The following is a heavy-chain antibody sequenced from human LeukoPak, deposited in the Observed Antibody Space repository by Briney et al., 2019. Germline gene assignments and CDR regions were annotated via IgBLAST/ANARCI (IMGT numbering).Heavy chain of an antibody. CDR1: GFTFSSYA. V-gene: IGHV3-23*01. J-gene: IGHJ4*02. Sequence: PGGSLRLSCAASGFTFSSYAMSWVRQAPGKGLEWVSAISGSGGSTYYADSVKGRFTISRVNSKNTLYLQMNSLRAEDTAVYYCAKAGALAVAGNFDYWGQGTLVTVSS. CDR2: ISGSGGST. CDR3: AKAGALAVAGNFDY. D-gene: IGHD6-19*01.